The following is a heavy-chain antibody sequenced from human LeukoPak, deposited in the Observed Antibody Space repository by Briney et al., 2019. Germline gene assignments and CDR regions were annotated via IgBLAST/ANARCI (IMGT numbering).Heavy chain of an antibody. V-gene: IGHV4-61*01. CDR3: ARSYDSSGYYPADDAFDI. CDR1: GGSLSSGSYY. D-gene: IGHD3-22*01. CDR2: IYYSGST. Sequence: SETLSLTCTVSGGSLSSGSYYWRWIRQPPGKGLEWIGYIYYSGSTNYNPSLKSRVTISVDTSKNQFSLKLSSVTAADTAVYYCARSYDSSGYYPADDAFDIWGQGTMVTVSS. J-gene: IGHJ3*02.